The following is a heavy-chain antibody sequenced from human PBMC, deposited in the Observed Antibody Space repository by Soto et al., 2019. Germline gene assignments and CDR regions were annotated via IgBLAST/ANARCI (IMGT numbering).Heavy chain of an antibody. CDR2: FDPEDGET. CDR1: EYTLTELS. D-gene: IGHD1-26*01. V-gene: IGHV1-24*01. J-gene: IGHJ4*02. Sequence: ASVKVSCKVSEYTLTELSMHWVRQAPGKGLEWMGGFDPEDGETIYAQKFQGRVTMTEDTSTDTAYMELSSLRSEDTAVYYCATAEVGATHVWYYFDYWGQGTLVTVSS. CDR3: ATAEVGATHVWYYFDY.